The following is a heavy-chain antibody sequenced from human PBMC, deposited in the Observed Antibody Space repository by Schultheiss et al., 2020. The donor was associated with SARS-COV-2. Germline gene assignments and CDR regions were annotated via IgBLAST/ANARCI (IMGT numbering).Heavy chain of an antibody. D-gene: IGHD1-20*01. Sequence: GGSLRLSCAASGFTFSSYAMHWVRQAPGKGLEWVAVIWYDGSNKYYADSVKGRCTISRDNAKNSLYLQMNSLRAEDTAVYYCARRAPNLTGTYYYYYMDVWGKGTTVTVSS. V-gene: IGHV3-30*07. J-gene: IGHJ6*03. CDR3: ARRAPNLTGTYYYYYMDV. CDR1: GFTFSSYA. CDR2: IWYDGSNK.